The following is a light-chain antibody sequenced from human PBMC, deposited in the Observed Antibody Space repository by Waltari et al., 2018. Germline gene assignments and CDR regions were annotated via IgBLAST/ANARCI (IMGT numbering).Light chain of an antibody. CDR2: DVS. Sequence: QSALTQPASVSGSPGQSIPISCPGTSRDVGGYNYVSWYQQHPGKAPNLMIYDVSNRPSGVSNRFSGSKSGNTASLTISGLQAEDEADYYCSSYTSSSTWVFGGGTKLTVL. J-gene: IGLJ3*02. CDR3: SSYTSSSTWV. V-gene: IGLV2-14*01. CDR1: SRDVGGYNY.